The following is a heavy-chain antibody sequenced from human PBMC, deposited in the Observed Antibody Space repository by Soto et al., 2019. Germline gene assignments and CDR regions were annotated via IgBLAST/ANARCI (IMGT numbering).Heavy chain of an antibody. D-gene: IGHD2-21*02. CDR2: ISGSGGTT. CDR3: AKGFIVVVTAIRPDDTFDV. Sequence: SLRLSCASSGFTFNTYAMNWVRQAPGKGLEWVASISGSGGTTYYADSVKGRFTVSRDTSKNTLFLQMNSLSAEDTAVYYCAKGFIVVVTAIRPDDTFDVWGQVPMVTFSS. CDR1: GFTFNTYA. V-gene: IGHV3-23*01. J-gene: IGHJ3*01.